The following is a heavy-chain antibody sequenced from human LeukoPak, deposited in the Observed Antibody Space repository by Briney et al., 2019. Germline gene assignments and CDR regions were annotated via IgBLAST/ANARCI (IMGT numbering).Heavy chain of an antibody. CDR3: ARSCRSGYYSGFDY. Sequence: GGSLRLSCAASGFTFVDYAMPWVRQAPGKGLEWVSGISWNSVGIGYADSVKGRFTISRDNAKNSLYLQMNSLRAEDTALYYCARSCRSGYYSGFDYWGQGTLVTVSS. CDR2: ISWNSVGI. J-gene: IGHJ4*02. V-gene: IGHV3-9*01. D-gene: IGHD3-3*01. CDR1: GFTFVDYA.